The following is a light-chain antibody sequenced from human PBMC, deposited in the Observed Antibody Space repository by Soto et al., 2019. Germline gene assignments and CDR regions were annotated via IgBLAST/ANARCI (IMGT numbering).Light chain of an antibody. CDR2: GAS. V-gene: IGKV3-20*01. Sequence: EIVLTQSPGTLSLSPLEIATRSLMAIQSVSRSYLAWYQQKPGQAPRLLISGASSRATGIPPRFSGSGSGTEFTLTISNLQSEDFGVYYCQQYENWPPYTFGQGTKVDIK. CDR3: QQYENWPPYT. CDR1: QSVSRSY. J-gene: IGKJ2*01.